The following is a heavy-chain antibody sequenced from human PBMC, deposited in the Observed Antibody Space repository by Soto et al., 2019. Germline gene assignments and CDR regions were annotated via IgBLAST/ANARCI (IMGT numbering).Heavy chain of an antibody. Sequence: QVPLVQSGAEVKKPGSSVKVSCKASGGNFASYAIFWVRQAPGQGLEWMGGIIPIFGTATYAQKFQGRVTIKADKPTNTAYMEMNSLRFEDTAVYYCARSEGGYFYGMDVWGQGTTVTVSS. CDR3: ARSEGGYFYGMDV. D-gene: IGHD3-9*01. V-gene: IGHV1-69*06. J-gene: IGHJ6*02. CDR2: IIPIFGTA. CDR1: GGNFASYA.